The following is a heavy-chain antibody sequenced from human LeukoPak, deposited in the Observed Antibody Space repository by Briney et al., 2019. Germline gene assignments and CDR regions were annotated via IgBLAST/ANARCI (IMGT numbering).Heavy chain of an antibody. V-gene: IGHV3-33*08. CDR3: ARVRITMTSDAFDI. D-gene: IGHD3-22*01. Sequence: TGGSLRLSCAASGFTFSSYAMHWVRQAPGKGLEWVAVIWYDGSNKYYADSVKGRFTISRDNSKNTLYLQMNSLRAEDTAVYYCARVRITMTSDAFDIWGQGTMVTVSS. J-gene: IGHJ3*02. CDR1: GFTFSSYA. CDR2: IWYDGSNK.